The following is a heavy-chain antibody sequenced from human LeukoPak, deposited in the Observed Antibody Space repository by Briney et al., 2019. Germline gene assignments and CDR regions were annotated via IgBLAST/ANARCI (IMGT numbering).Heavy chain of an antibody. V-gene: IGHV1-46*01. J-gene: IGHJ3*02. Sequence: KVSCKASGYTFSSHYLHWLRQAPGQGLEWMGIINPSGGSPSYEQTFQGRLSMTTDTSTNTVYMELSSLRSEDTAVYYCTRVRAVAEKYNAFDIWGQGTMVIVSS. CDR3: TRVRAVAEKYNAFDI. CDR2: INPSGGSP. CDR1: GYTFSSHY. D-gene: IGHD6-19*01.